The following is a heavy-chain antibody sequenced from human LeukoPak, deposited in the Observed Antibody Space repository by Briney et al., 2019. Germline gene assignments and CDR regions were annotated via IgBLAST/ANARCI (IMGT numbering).Heavy chain of an antibody. CDR1: GYTFTTYG. J-gene: IGHJ4*02. D-gene: IGHD3-22*01. CDR3: ARDCSYDSSGQLSRGFDY. CDR2: ISTDNGDT. Sequence: ASVKVSCKSTGYTFTTYGITWVRQAPGQGLEWMGWISTDNGDTNYAQKLQGRVTMTTDTSTSTAYMELSSLRSEDTAVYYCARDCSYDSSGQLSRGFDYWGQGTLVTVSS. V-gene: IGHV1-18*01.